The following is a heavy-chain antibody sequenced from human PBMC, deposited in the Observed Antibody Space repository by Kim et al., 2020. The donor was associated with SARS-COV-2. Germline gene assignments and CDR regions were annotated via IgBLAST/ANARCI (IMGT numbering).Heavy chain of an antibody. CDR2: ISYDGSNK. D-gene: IGHD3-3*01. CDR1: GFTFSSYA. Sequence: GGSLRLSCAASGFTFSSYAMHWVRQAPGKGLEWVAVISYDGSNKYYADSVKGRFTISRDNSKNTLYLQMNSLRAEDTAVYYCARAVVIIYVFDYWGQGTL. V-gene: IGHV3-30-3*01. J-gene: IGHJ4*02. CDR3: ARAVVIIYVFDY.